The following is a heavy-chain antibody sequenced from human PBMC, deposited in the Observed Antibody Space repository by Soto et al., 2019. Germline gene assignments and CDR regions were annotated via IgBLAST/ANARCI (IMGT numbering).Heavy chain of an antibody. D-gene: IGHD3-22*01. CDR2: IIPIFGTA. CDR1: GGTFSSYA. Sequence: ASVKVSCKASGGTFSSYAISWVRQAPGQGLEWMGGIIPIFGTANYAQKFQGRVTITADESTSTAYMELSSLRSEDTAVYYCARRESTYYYDSSGYHDAFDIWGQGTMVT. V-gene: IGHV1-69*13. J-gene: IGHJ3*02. CDR3: ARRESTYYYDSSGYHDAFDI.